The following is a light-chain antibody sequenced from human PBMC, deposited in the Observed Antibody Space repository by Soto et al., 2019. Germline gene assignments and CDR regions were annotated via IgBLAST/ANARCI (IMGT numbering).Light chain of an antibody. V-gene: IGLV4-69*01. J-gene: IGLJ3*02. CDR3: QTWGTGIRV. CDR2: VNSDGSH. CDR1: SGHSRYA. Sequence: QLVLTQSPSASASLGASVKLTCTLSSGHSRYAIAWHQQQPEKGPRYLMKVNSDGSHNKGDGIPDRFSGSSSGAERYLTISSLQSDDEADYYCQTWGTGIRVFGGGTKVTVL.